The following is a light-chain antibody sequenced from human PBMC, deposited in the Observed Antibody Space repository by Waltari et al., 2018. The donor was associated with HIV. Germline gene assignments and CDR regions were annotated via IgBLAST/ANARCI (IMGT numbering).Light chain of an antibody. V-gene: IGKV1-39*01. Sequence: DTQMIQSPSSLSASVGDQVTITCRASQNISTYLNWFQQKSGKPPNLLIYTASTLQSGVPSRFSGSGSGTHFTLTINCLQSDDFATYFCQQSYTSPLSFGGGTKIEI. CDR3: QQSYTSPLS. CDR1: QNISTY. CDR2: TAS. J-gene: IGKJ4*01.